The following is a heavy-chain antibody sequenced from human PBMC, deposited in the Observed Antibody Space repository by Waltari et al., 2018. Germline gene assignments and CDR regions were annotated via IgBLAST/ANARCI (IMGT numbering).Heavy chain of an antibody. CDR1: GYTFTGYY. CDR3: ARVVVGANDAFDI. CDR2: SKPNSGGT. J-gene: IGHJ3*02. D-gene: IGHD1-26*01. V-gene: IGHV1-2*02. Sequence: QVQLVQSGAEVKKPGASVKVSCKASGYTFTGYYMHWVRQAPGQGLEWMGWSKPNSGGTNDETKFQGRVTMTRDTSISTAYMELSRLRSDDTAVYYCARVVVGANDAFDIWGQGTMVTVSS.